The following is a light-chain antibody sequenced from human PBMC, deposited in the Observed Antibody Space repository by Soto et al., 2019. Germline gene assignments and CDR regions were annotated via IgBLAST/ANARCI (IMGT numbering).Light chain of an antibody. Sequence: QSALTQPASVSGSPGQSITISCTGTNSDIGGYNYVTWYQQHTGKAPKLMIYDVSNRPSGVSSRFSGSKSGNTASLTISGLQAEDEADYYCSSYTSRSTLVVFGGGTKLTVL. V-gene: IGLV2-14*03. CDR3: SSYTSRSTLVV. J-gene: IGLJ2*01. CDR1: NSDIGGYNY. CDR2: DVS.